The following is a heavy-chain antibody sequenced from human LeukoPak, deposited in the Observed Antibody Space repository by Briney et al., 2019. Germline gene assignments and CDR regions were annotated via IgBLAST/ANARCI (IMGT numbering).Heavy chain of an antibody. CDR2: IRPDGHT. V-gene: IGHV4-38-2*02. CDR1: GYFSTAYY. D-gene: IGHD5-12*01. J-gene: IGHJ3*01. Sequence: SETLSLTCTVSGYFSTAYYWGWIRQPPGKGLEWMASIRPDGHTYTNSSLRNQLTISADMSRNEFSLKLNSLTAADTAVYYCARQVATKGEWAFDVWGQGTVVTVSS. CDR3: ARQVATKGEWAFDV.